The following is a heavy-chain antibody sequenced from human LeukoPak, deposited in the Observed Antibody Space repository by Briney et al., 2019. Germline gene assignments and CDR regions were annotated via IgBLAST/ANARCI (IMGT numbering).Heavy chain of an antibody. J-gene: IGHJ6*02. CDR3: ARGGAFVVVPAAISGDYYYGVDV. CDR1: GYTFTSYD. Sequence: ASVKVSCKASGYTFTSYDINWVRQATGQGLEWMGWMNPNSGNTGYAQKFQGRVTMTRNTSISTAYMELSSLRSEDTAVYYCARGGAFVVVPAAISGDYYYGVDVWGQGTTVTVSS. V-gene: IGHV1-8*01. CDR2: MNPNSGNT. D-gene: IGHD2-2*02.